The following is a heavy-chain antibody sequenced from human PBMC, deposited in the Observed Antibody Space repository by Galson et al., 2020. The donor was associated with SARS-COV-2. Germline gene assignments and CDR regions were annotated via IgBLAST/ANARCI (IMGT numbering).Heavy chain of an antibody. D-gene: IGHD2-21*02. CDR2: ISGSSSHI. CDR3: ARGLCGGDCYED. J-gene: IGHJ4*02. Sequence: GGSLRLSCAASGFTFSDYFMNWVRQAPGKGLEWVSAISGSSSHIYYADSVNGRFTISRDNAKNSVYLQMNSLRAEDTAVYYCARGLCGGDCYEDWGQGTLVTVSS. CDR1: GFTFSDYF. V-gene: IGHV3-21*01.